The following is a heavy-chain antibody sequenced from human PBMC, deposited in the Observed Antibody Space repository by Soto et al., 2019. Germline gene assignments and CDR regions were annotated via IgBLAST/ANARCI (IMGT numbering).Heavy chain of an antibody. Sequence: EVQLLESGGGSVQPGGSLRLSCEASGFLFSSYVMGWVRQAPGKGLEWVSTIITSGLTFYADSVKGRFTIPRDNSKNTLSLQMNGLRADDAAVYYCVKGGLQRSGGDAWGQGTTVTVSS. D-gene: IGHD3-16*01. CDR2: IITSGLT. CDR3: VKGGLQRSGGDA. V-gene: IGHV3-23*01. CDR1: GFLFSSYV. J-gene: IGHJ6*02.